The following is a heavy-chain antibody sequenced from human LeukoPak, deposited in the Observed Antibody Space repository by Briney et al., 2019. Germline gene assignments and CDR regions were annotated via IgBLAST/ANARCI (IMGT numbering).Heavy chain of an antibody. V-gene: IGHV4-30-4*08. CDR1: GGSISSANHF. CDR3: AREVITPGDSDGFDL. D-gene: IGHD2-2*01. J-gene: IGHJ3*01. Sequence: QPSETLSLTCTVSGGSISSANHFWSWVRQSPGEGLEWFGYIHYDGRAHYNPSLKSRVSMSLDMSKNQFSLSLSSVTAADTAIYYCAREVITPGDSDGFDLWGQGTMVSVSS. CDR2: IHYDGRA.